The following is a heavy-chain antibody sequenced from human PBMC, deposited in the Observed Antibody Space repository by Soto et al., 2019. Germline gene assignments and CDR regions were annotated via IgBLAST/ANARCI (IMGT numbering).Heavy chain of an antibody. D-gene: IGHD6-13*01. J-gene: IGHJ4*02. V-gene: IGHV4-34*01. CDR1: GVYFSGYY. CDR3: ASGARYSSTGLDY. Sequence: PSETMSVTCAVYGVYFSGYYWIWIRQPPGKGLEWIGEINHSGSTNYNPSLKSRVTISVDTSKNQFSLKLSSVTAADTAVYYCASGARYSSTGLDYWGQGTLVTVSS. CDR2: INHSGST.